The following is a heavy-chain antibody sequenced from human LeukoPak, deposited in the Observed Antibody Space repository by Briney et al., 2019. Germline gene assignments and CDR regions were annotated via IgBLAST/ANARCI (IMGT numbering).Heavy chain of an antibody. D-gene: IGHD6-19*01. CDR2: INPNSGGT. CDR1: GYTFTGYY. J-gene: IGHJ4*02. Sequence: ASVKVSCKASGYTFTGYYIHWVRQAPGQGLQWMGWINPNSGGTNYAQKFQGRVTMTRDTSISTAYMELSRLRSDDTAVYYCARDRRWLVPGDFDYWGQGSLVTVSS. V-gene: IGHV1-2*02. CDR3: ARDRRWLVPGDFDY.